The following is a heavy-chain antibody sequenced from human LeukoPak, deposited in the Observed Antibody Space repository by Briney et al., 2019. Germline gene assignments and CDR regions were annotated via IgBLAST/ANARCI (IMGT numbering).Heavy chain of an antibody. Sequence: ASVKVSCKASGYTFTSYGISWVRQAPGQGLEWMGWISAYNGNTNYAQKLQGRVTMTTDTFTSTAYMELRSLRSDDTAVYYCARGLEPSYYYYYGMDVWGQGTTVTVSS. J-gene: IGHJ6*02. V-gene: IGHV1-18*01. CDR1: GYTFTSYG. D-gene: IGHD1-14*01. CDR2: ISAYNGNT. CDR3: ARGLEPSYYYYYGMDV.